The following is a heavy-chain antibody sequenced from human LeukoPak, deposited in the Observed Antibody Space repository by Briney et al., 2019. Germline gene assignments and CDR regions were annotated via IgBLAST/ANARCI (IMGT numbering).Heavy chain of an antibody. CDR3: ARDGICSSTSCYTDYYYYGMDV. CDR1: GFTFSSYW. Sequence: GGSLRLSCAASGFTFSSYWMTWVRQAPGKGLEWVANIKQDGSEKYYVDSVKGRFTISRDNAKNSLSLHMNSLRAEDTAVYYCARDGICSSTSCYTDYYYYGMDVWGQGTTVTVSS. D-gene: IGHD2-2*02. J-gene: IGHJ6*02. V-gene: IGHV3-7*01. CDR2: IKQDGSEK.